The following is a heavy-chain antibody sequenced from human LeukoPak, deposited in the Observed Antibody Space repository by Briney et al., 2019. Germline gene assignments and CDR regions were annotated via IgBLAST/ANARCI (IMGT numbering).Heavy chain of an antibody. J-gene: IGHJ4*02. V-gene: IGHV4-59*08. D-gene: IGHD1-26*01. CDR1: GGSVSGHY. Sequence: SETLSLTRTVSGGSVSGHYWSWIRQPPGKGLEWIGYVYYSGFANYNPSLKSRVTISVDTSKNQFLLKLTSVTAADTAVYYCARRHSPSQYVGFQFDYWGQGTLVTVSS. CDR2: VYYSGFA. CDR3: ARRHSPSQYVGFQFDY.